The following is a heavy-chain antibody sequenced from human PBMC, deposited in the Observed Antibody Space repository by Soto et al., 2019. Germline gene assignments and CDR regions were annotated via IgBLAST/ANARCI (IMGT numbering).Heavy chain of an antibody. J-gene: IGHJ4*02. CDR3: ARDRGTFNYDILTGYYLDY. Sequence: GGSLRLSCAASGFTFSSYAMHWVRQAPGKGLEWVAVISYDGINKYYADSVKGRFTISRDNSKNTLYLQMNSLRAEDTAVYYCARDRGTFNYDILTGYYLDYWGQGPLITVYS. D-gene: IGHD3-9*01. CDR2: ISYDGINK. CDR1: GFTFSSYA. V-gene: IGHV3-30-3*01.